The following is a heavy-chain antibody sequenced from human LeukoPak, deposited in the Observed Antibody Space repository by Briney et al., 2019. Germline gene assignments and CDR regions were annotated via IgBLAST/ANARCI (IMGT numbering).Heavy chain of an antibody. D-gene: IGHD3-10*01. CDR3: ATGSQIREVDY. J-gene: IGHJ4*02. Sequence: GGSLRLSCAASGFTFSDYYMSWIRQAPGKGLEWVSYISGSGNDINYADSVKGRFTISRDNAQNSLYLQMNSLRAEDTAVYYCATGSQIREVDYWGQGTLVTVSS. CDR1: GFTFSDYY. CDR2: ISGSGNDI. V-gene: IGHV3-11*01.